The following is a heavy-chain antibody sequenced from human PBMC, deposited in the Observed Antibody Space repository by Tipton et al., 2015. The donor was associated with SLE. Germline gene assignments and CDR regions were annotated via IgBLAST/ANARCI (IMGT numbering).Heavy chain of an antibody. J-gene: IGHJ2*01. CDR3: ARVPGVGDFDL. D-gene: IGHD2-15*01. V-gene: IGHV4-61*09. Sequence: TLSLTCTVSGGSISSGSYYWSWIRQPAGKGLEWIGYIYTSGSTNYNPSLKSRVTISVDTSKNQFSLKLSSVTAADTAVYYCARVPGVGDFDLWGRGTLVTVSS. CDR1: GGSISSGSYY. CDR2: IYTSGST.